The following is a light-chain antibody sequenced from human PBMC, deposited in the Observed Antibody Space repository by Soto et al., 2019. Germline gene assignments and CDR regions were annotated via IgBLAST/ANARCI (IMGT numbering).Light chain of an antibody. Sequence: QSALTQPASVSGSPGQSITISCTGTSSDVGGYNYVSWYQHHPGKAPKLIIYEVSNRPSGVSNRFSGSKSGNTASLTISGLQADDEADYYCSSYTSSSTLNVFGTGTKVTVL. J-gene: IGLJ1*01. CDR1: SSDVGGYNY. CDR3: SSYTSSSTLNV. CDR2: EVS. V-gene: IGLV2-14*01.